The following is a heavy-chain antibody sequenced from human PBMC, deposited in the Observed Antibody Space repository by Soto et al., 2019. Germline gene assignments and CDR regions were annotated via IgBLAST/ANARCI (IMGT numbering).Heavy chain of an antibody. Sequence: QLQLQESGPGLVKPSETLSLTCTVSGGSISSSSYYWGWIRQPPGKGLEWIGSIYYSGSTYYNPSLKSRVSISLETSKHRFSLKLSSVTAAGTAVYYCSRHLTTSPMGVGVADTFYWFCPWGQGTLVTVSS. J-gene: IGHJ5*02. V-gene: IGHV4-39*01. CDR2: IYYSGST. CDR3: SRHLTTSPMGVGVADTFYWFCP. D-gene: IGHD2-15*01. CDR1: GGSISSSSYY.